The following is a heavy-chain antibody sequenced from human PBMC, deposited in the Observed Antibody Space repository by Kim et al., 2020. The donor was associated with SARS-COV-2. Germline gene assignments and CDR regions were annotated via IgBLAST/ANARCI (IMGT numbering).Heavy chain of an antibody. Sequence: ASVKVSCKVSGYTLNGLSIHWVRQAPGKGLEWMGGFDPEDGETIYAQKFQGRVKMTEDTSTDTAYMDLSSLRSEDTAVYYCATNLQFGKPHSRDAFDLWGLGTMVTVSS. V-gene: IGHV1-24*01. J-gene: IGHJ3*01. CDR1: GYTLNGLS. CDR3: ATNLQFGKPHSRDAFDL. D-gene: IGHD3-10*01. CDR2: FDPEDGET.